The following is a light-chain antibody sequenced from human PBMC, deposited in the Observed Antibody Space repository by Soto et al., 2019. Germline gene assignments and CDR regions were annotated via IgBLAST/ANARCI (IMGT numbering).Light chain of an antibody. CDR3: QHYNSYSEA. Sequence: AILLTQSPSSLSASVGDRVTITCRASQGIDSSFAWYQQKPGKAPKLLIYAESSLQSGVPSRFSGSGSGTDFTLTISSLQPEDFATYYCQHYNSYSEAFGQWTKVDIK. V-gene: IGKV1-13*02. CDR2: AES. CDR1: QGIDSS. J-gene: IGKJ1*01.